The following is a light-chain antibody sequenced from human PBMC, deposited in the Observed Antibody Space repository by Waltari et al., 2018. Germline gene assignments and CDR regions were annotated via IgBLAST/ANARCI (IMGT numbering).Light chain of an antibody. CDR1: QSVGRS. V-gene: IGKV3-20*01. Sequence: EIVLTQSPGTLSLSPGERVTLSCRASQSVGRSLAAYHKRPGQAPRLLIYDAFTRATGVADVFSGSGSAADFSLTISRLYPEDFAVYYCQMYVRLPVTFGQGTKVEIK. CDR3: QMYVRLPVT. J-gene: IGKJ1*01. CDR2: DAF.